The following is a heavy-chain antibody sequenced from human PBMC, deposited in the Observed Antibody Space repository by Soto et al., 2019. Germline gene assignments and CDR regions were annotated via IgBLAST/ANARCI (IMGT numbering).Heavy chain of an antibody. J-gene: IGHJ4*02. CDR1: GLTFTSSS. Sequence: QVQLVQSGGGVVQAGNSLRLSCTASGLTFTSSSFHWVRQAPGKGLEWVAVISENGDRQYSTESVGGRFLISRDSSKNTLFLQMNSLRAEDTAMYYCAKGSEWLVTWDFDYWGQGTLVTVSS. V-gene: IGHV3-30-3*01. CDR3: AKGSEWLVTWDFDY. D-gene: IGHD6-19*01. CDR2: ISENGDRQ.